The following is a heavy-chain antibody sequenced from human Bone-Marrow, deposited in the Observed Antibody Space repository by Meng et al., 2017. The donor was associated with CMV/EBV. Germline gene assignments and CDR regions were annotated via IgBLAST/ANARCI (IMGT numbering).Heavy chain of an antibody. Sequence: SEPLSLTCTVSGGSVSSGSYYWSWIRQPPGKGLEWIGYIYYSGSTNYNPFLKSRVTISVDTSKNQFSLKLSSVTAAETAVYYCARDGYYDFWSGYLRYWGQGTLVTVSS. D-gene: IGHD3-3*01. V-gene: IGHV4-61*01. CDR3: ARDGYYDFWSGYLRY. CDR2: IYYSGST. J-gene: IGHJ4*02. CDR1: GGSVSSGSYY.